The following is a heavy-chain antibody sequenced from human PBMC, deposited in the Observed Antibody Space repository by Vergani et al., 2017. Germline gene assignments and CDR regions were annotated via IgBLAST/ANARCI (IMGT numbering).Heavy chain of an antibody. CDR3: AKSATVTTRNYYYYYMDV. CDR1: GFTFSSYG. D-gene: IGHD4-17*01. CDR2: ISYDGSNK. J-gene: IGHJ6*03. V-gene: IGHV3-30*18. Sequence: VQLVESGGGLVQPGGSLRLSCAASGFTFSSYGMHWVRQAPGKGLEWVAVISYDGSNKYYADSVKGRFTISRDNSKNTLYLQMNSLRAEDTAVYYCAKSATVTTRNYYYYYMDVWGKGTTVTVSS.